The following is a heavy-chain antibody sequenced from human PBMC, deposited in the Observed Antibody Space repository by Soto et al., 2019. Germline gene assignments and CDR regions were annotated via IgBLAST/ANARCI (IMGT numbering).Heavy chain of an antibody. CDR1: GYTFTSYD. V-gene: IGHV1-8*01. D-gene: IGHD2-15*01. Sequence: ASVKVSCKASGYTFTSYDINWVRQATGQGLEWMGWMNPNSGNTGYAQKFQGRVTMTRNTSISTAYMELSSLRSEDTAVYYCARRDCSGGSCYYEHAFDIWGQGTMVTVS. CDR2: MNPNSGNT. J-gene: IGHJ3*02. CDR3: ARRDCSGGSCYYEHAFDI.